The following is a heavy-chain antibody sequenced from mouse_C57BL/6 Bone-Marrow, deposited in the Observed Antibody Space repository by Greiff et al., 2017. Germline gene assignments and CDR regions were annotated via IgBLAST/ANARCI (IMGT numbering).Heavy chain of an antibody. Sequence: EVQLVESGGDLVKPGGSLKLSCAASGFTFSSYGMSWVRQTPDKRLEWVATISSGGSYTYYPGSVKGRFTISRDNAKNTLYLQMSSLKSEDTAMYYCARRENWDDYWGQGTTLTVSS. CDR3: ARRENWDDY. CDR1: GFTFSSYG. J-gene: IGHJ2*01. V-gene: IGHV5-6*01. CDR2: ISSGGSYT. D-gene: IGHD4-1*01.